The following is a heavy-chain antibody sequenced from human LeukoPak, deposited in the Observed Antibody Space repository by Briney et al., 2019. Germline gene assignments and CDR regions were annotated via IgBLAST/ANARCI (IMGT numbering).Heavy chain of an antibody. CDR3: AKGKKAYYYDSSLDY. CDR1: GFTFSSYG. J-gene: IGHJ4*02. Sequence: GGSLRLSCAASGFTFSSYGMHWVRQAPGKGLEWVAFIRYDGSNKYYADSVKGRFTISRDNSKNTLYLQMNSLRAEDTAVYYCAKGKKAYYYDSSLDYWGQGTLVTVSS. D-gene: IGHD3-22*01. V-gene: IGHV3-30*02. CDR2: IRYDGSNK.